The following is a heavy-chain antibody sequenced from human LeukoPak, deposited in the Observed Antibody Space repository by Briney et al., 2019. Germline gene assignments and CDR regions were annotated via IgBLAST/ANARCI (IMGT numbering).Heavy chain of an antibody. CDR3: ARESGARYDSSGPNDY. Sequence: SVKVSCKASGGTFSSYAISWVRQAPGQGLEWMGGIIPIFGTANYAQKFQGRVTITADESTSTAYMELSSLRSEDTAVYYCARESGARYDSSGPNDYWGQGTLVTVSS. CDR1: GGTFSSYA. CDR2: IIPIFGTA. J-gene: IGHJ4*02. D-gene: IGHD3-22*01. V-gene: IGHV1-69*13.